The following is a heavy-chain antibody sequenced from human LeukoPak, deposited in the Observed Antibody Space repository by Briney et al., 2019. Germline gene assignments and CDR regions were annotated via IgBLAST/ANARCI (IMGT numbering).Heavy chain of an antibody. J-gene: IGHJ3*02. Sequence: GGSLRLSCAASEFTFSTYIMNWVRQAPGRGLEWVSCISGRSDYIYYADSVKGRFTISRDNARNSLYLQMNGLRAEDTAVYYCTRDRMPSPERLGAFDIWGQGTMVTVSS. CDR1: EFTFSTYI. CDR3: TRDRMPSPERLGAFDI. V-gene: IGHV3-21*06. CDR2: ISGRSDYI. D-gene: IGHD6-25*01.